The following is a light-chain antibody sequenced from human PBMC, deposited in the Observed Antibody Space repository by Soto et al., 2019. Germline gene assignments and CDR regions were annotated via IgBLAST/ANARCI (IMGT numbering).Light chain of an antibody. CDR1: QGIADY. J-gene: IGKJ1*01. Sequence: DIQMTQSPSSLSASVGDRVTITCRASQGIADYLAWYQQKPGKIPMLLIYAASTLQSGVPSRFSGSGSGTDFTLTISSLQPEDVATYYCQKYNSAPWTFGQGTKVEIK. CDR3: QKYNSAPWT. V-gene: IGKV1-27*01. CDR2: AAS.